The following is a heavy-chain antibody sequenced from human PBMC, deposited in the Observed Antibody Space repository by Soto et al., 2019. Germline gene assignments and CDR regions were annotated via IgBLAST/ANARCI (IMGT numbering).Heavy chain of an antibody. CDR1: GFTLTRYA. CDR3: ARSYGSDWRGLAIFDY. CDR2: ISGGGDSA. D-gene: IGHD6-19*01. J-gene: IGHJ4*02. V-gene: IGHV3-23*01. Sequence: PGGSLRLSCAASGFTLTRYAMSWVRQAPGKGLEWVSGISGGGDSAYYAESVKGLFTISRDNSKNTLYLQVNSLRAEDTAVYYSARSYGSDWRGLAIFDYWGQGTLVTVSS.